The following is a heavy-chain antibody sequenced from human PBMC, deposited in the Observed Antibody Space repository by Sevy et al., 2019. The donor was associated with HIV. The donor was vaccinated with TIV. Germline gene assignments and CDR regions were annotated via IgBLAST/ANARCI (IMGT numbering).Heavy chain of an antibody. Sequence: KQSQTLSLTCAISGDSVSSNSAAWNWITQSPSRGLEWLGRTYYRSKWYNDYAVCVKSRITINPDTSKHQFSLQLNSVTPGDTAVYYCAREDAGVDVSGSDYKDNWCDPWGQGTLVTVSS. CDR1: GDSVSSNSAA. D-gene: IGHD3-10*01. CDR2: TYYRSKWYN. V-gene: IGHV6-1*01. CDR3: AREDAGVDVSGSDYKDNWCDP. J-gene: IGHJ5*02.